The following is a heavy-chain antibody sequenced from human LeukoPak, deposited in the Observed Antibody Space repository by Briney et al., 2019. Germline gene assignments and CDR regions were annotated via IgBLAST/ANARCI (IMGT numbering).Heavy chain of an antibody. CDR1: GFTFSSYG. V-gene: IGHV3-30*02. J-gene: IGHJ4*02. CDR2: IRYDGSNK. D-gene: IGHD5-12*01. Sequence: GRSLRLSCAASGFTFSSYGMHWVRQAPGKGLEWVAFIRYDGSNKYYADSAKGRFTISRDNSKNTLYLQMNSLRAEDTAVYYCAAIPGGYSGYDHYFDYWGQGTLVIVSS. CDR3: AAIPGGYSGYDHYFDY.